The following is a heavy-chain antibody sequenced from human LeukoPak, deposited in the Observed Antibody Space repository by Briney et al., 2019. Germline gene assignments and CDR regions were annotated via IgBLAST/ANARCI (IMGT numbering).Heavy chain of an antibody. D-gene: IGHD2-15*01. CDR1: GDSISSYF. Sequence: SETLSLTCTVSGDSISSYFWSWIRQPPGKGLEWIGYFHDSGSANYNPSLKSRITMSVDTSKNQFSLKLRSVSAADTAVYYCARDSHSVDTATPRGFDPWGQGTLVTVSS. J-gene: IGHJ5*02. CDR3: ARDSHSVDTATPRGFDP. V-gene: IGHV4-59*01. CDR2: FHDSGSA.